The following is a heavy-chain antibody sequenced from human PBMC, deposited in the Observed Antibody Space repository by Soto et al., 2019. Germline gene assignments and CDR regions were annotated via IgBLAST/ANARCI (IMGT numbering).Heavy chain of an antibody. Sequence: GGSLRLSCAASGFTFSSYAMSWVRQAPGKGLEWVSAISGSGGSTYYADSVKGRFTISRDSSKNTLYLQMNSLRAEDTAVYYCASTGTGDYMNLFDPWGQGTMVTVYS. CDR2: ISGSGGST. V-gene: IGHV3-23*01. D-gene: IGHD4-4*01. CDR1: GFTFSSYA. J-gene: IGHJ5*02. CDR3: ASTGTGDYMNLFDP.